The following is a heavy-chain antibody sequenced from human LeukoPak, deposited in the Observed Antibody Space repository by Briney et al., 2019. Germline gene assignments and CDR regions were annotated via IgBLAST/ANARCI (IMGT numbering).Heavy chain of an antibody. V-gene: IGHV1-46*01. CDR1: GDTFTRYY. CDR2: IIPSGGTT. J-gene: IGHJ4*02. D-gene: IGHD6-13*01. Sequence: ASVKVSCKTSGDTFTRYYIHWVRQAPGQGLEWMGIIIPSGGTTTYAQKFQGRITMSRDSSTSTVYMELTSLRSNDTAVYYCARAGYSSSWGEYWGQGTLVTVSS. CDR3: ARAGYSSSWGEY.